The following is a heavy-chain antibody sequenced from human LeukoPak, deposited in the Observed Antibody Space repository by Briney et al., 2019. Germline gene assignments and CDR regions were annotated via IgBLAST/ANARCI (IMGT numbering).Heavy chain of an antibody. CDR2: IYHSGST. J-gene: IGHJ4*02. Sequence: SETLPLTCAVSGGSISSSNWWSWVRQPPGKGLEWIGEIYHSGSTNYNPSLKSRVTISVDKSKNQFSLKLSSVTAADTAVYYCARVSSGATTVDYWGQGTLVTVSS. V-gene: IGHV4-4*02. D-gene: IGHD1-26*01. CDR3: ARVSSGATTVDY. CDR1: GGSISSSNW.